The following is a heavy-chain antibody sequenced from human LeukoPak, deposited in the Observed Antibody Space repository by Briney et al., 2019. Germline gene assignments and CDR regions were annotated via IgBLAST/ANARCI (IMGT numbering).Heavy chain of an antibody. D-gene: IGHD6-13*01. J-gene: IGHJ5*02. CDR3: AKDTYGGSSWYRGWFDP. CDR1: GFTFSSYG. V-gene: IGHV3-30*02. CDR2: IRYDGSNE. Sequence: GGSLRLSCAASGFTFSSYGMHWVRQAPGKGLEWVAFIRYDGSNEYYADSVKGRFTISRDNSKNTLYLQMNSLRAEDTAVYYCAKDTYGGSSWYRGWFDPWGQGTLVTVSS.